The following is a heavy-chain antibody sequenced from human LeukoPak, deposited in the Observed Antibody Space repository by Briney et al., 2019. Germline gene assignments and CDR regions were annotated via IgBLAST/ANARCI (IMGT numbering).Heavy chain of an antibody. CDR3: ARDRQIAY. J-gene: IGHJ4*02. V-gene: IGHV4-39*07. Sequence: SETLSLTCTVSGGSISSSSYYWGWIRQPPGKGLEWIGSIYYSGSTYYNPSLKSRVTISVDTSKNQFSLKLSSVTAADTAVYYCARDRQIAYWGQGTLVTVSS. CDR2: IYYSGST. CDR1: GGSISSSSYY.